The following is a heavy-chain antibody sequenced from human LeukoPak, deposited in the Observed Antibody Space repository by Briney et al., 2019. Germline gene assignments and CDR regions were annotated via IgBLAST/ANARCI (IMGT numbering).Heavy chain of an antibody. CDR1: GGSISSSY. Sequence: PSETLSLTCTVSGGSISSSYWSWIRQPPGKGLEWSGYIHYSGSTSSNPSLKSRATISVDTSNAHSSLKLSSATAADTAVYYCARHDPGWFDTWGQGTLVTVSS. CDR3: ARHDPGWFDT. CDR2: IHYSGST. J-gene: IGHJ5*02. D-gene: IGHD7-27*01. V-gene: IGHV4-59*08.